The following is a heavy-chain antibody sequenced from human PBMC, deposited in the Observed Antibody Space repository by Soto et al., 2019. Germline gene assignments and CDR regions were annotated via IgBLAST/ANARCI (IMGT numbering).Heavy chain of an antibody. Sequence: GGSLRLSCGVSGFTFRFYAMSWVRQAPGKGLEWVSVISGSGGNTYYADSVKGRFTISRDNSKNTLYLQMNSLRAEDTAVYYCAKDTLEYNGNYPPFFGCLDYWGQGTLSPSPQ. CDR2: ISGSGGNT. D-gene: IGHD1-26*01. CDR3: AKDTLEYNGNYPPFFGCLDY. V-gene: IGHV3-23*01. CDR1: GFTFRFYA. J-gene: IGHJ4*02.